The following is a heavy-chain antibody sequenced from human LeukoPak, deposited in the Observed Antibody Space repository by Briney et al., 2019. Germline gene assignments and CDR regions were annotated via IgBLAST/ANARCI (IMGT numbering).Heavy chain of an antibody. CDR3: ARRGFDYYDSSGYYYPWDY. J-gene: IGHJ4*02. D-gene: IGHD3-22*01. V-gene: IGHV5-51*01. CDR1: GYSFTSYW. Sequence: GESLKISCKGSGYSFTSYWIGWVRKMPGKGLEWMGIIYPGDSDTRYSPSFQGQVTISADKSISTAYLQWSSLKASDTAMYYCARRGFDYYDSSGYYYPWDYWGQGTLVTVSS. CDR2: IYPGDSDT.